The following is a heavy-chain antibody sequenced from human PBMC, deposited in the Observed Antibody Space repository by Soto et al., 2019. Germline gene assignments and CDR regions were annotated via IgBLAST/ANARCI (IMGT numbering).Heavy chain of an antibody. CDR3: ARLRGGYSGSPEAGGYYYYYGMDV. V-gene: IGHV3-48*02. CDR2: ISSSSSTI. D-gene: IGHD6-13*01. J-gene: IGHJ6*02. Sequence: EVQLVESGGGLVQPGGSLRLSCAASGFTFSSYSMNWVRQAPGKGLEWVSYISSSSSTIYYADSVKGRFTISRDNAKNSLYLQMNSLRDEDTAVYYCARLRGGYSGSPEAGGYYYYYGMDVWGQGTTVTVSS. CDR1: GFTFSSYS.